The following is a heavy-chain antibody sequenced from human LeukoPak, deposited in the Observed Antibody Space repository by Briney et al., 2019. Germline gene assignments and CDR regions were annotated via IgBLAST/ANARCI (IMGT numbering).Heavy chain of an antibody. J-gene: IGHJ4*02. Sequence: SETLSLTCTVSGGSISSSSYYWGWIRQPPGKGLEWIGSIYYSGSTYYNPSLKSRVTISVDTSKSQFSLKLSSVTAADTAVYYCARELAVAVSYFDYWGQGTLVTVSS. CDR3: ARELAVAVSYFDY. CDR1: GGSISSSSYY. CDR2: IYYSGST. D-gene: IGHD6-19*01. V-gene: IGHV4-39*07.